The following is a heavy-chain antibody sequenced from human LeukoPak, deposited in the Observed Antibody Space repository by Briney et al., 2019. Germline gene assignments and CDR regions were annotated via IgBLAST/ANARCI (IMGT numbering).Heavy chain of an antibody. J-gene: IGHJ4*02. Sequence: PGGSLRLSCAASGFTFTTYWMHWVRQAPGKGLEWVAVISYDGSNKYYADSVKGRFTISRDNSKNTLHLQMSSLRAEDTAVYYCAHRGHFDYWGQGTLVTVSS. CDR3: AHRGHFDY. CDR2: ISYDGSNK. CDR1: GFTFTTYW. V-gene: IGHV3-30*03.